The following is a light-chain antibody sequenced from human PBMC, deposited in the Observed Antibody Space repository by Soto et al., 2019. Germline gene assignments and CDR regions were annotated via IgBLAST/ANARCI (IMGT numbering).Light chain of an antibody. V-gene: IGKV1-5*03. Sequence: DIQMTQSPSTLSASIGDRVTITCRASQSVGRWLAWYQQKPGKAPKVLIYKASTLAYGVPSRFSGSGAGTEFTLTISSLQPDDFGTYFCQQYETFSTFGQGTKEGIK. CDR2: KAS. J-gene: IGKJ1*01. CDR3: QQYETFST. CDR1: QSVGRW.